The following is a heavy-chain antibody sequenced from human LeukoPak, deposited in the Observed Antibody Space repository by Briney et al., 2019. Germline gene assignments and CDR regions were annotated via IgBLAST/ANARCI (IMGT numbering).Heavy chain of an antibody. J-gene: IGHJ4*02. CDR2: IGGRDGVT. V-gene: IGHV3-23*01. D-gene: IGHD3-9*01. CDR1: GFTFSNYA. Sequence: GGSLRLSCAASGFTFSNYAMSWVRQAPGKGLEWVSAIGGRDGVTYYADSVKGRLTVSRDDPKNTLYLQMNTLRAEDTAVYYCAKWGDYDILTGYYDSDYWGQGTLVTVSS. CDR3: AKWGDYDILTGYYDSDY.